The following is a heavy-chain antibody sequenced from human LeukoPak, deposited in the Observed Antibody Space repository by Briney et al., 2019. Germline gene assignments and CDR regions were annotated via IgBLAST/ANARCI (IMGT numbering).Heavy chain of an antibody. D-gene: IGHD2-2*01. CDR2: IYYSGST. J-gene: IGHJ4*02. V-gene: IGHV4-31*03. CDR1: GGSISSGGYY. CDR3: ARTYCSSNRCFDY. Sequence: SETLSLTCTVSGGSISSGGYYWSWIRQHPGKGLEWIGYIYYSGSTYYNPSLKSRVTISVDTSKNQFSLKLSSVTAADTAVYYCARTYCSSNRCFDYWGQGTLATVSS.